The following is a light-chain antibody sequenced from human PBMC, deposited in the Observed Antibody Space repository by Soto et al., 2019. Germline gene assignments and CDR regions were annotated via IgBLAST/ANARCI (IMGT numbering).Light chain of an antibody. J-gene: IGLJ2*01. CDR3: QVWDSSSDHPV. CDR1: NIVRKN. V-gene: IGLV3-21*04. Sequence: LTQPPSMSVAPGETATMTCGGNNIVRKNVHWYQQKPGQAPVLVIYYDRDRPSGIPERFSGSNSGNTATLTISRVEAGDEADYYCQVWDSSSDHPVFGGGTKVTVL. CDR2: YDR.